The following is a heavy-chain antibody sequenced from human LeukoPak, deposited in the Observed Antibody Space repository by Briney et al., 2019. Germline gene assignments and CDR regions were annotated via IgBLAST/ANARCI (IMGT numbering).Heavy chain of an antibody. CDR2: ISSSSTYI. Sequence: GGSLRLSCAASGFTFSSSSMNWVRQAPGKGLEWVSSISSSSTYIYYADSVKGRFTISRDNARNSLYLQMNSLRAEDTAVYYCARSSSYCNITSCYTDYWGQGTLVTVSS. V-gene: IGHV3-21*01. J-gene: IGHJ4*02. CDR1: GFTFSSSS. CDR3: ARSSSYCNITSCYTDY. D-gene: IGHD2-2*02.